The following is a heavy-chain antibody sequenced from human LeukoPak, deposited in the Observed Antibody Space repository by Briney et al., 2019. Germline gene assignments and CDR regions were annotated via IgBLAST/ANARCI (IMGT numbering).Heavy chain of an antibody. CDR3: ARGYCSNTRCDAFDI. V-gene: IGHV3-23*01. Sequence: GGSLRLSCAASGFTLSSYSMSWVRQAPGKGLEWVSAISGSGGSTYYTDSVKGRFTISRDNSKNTLYLQMNSLRAEDTAVYYCARGYCSNTRCDAFDIWGQGTMVTVSS. J-gene: IGHJ3*02. CDR2: ISGSGGST. CDR1: GFTLSSYS. D-gene: IGHD2-2*01.